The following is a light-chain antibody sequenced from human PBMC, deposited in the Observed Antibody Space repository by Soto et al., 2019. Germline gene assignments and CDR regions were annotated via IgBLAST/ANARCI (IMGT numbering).Light chain of an antibody. CDR1: QSISSW. V-gene: IGKV1-5*03. Sequence: DIQMTQSPSTLSASVGDRVTITCRASQSISSWLAWYQQKPGKAPKLLIYKAASLESGVPSRFSGIGSGTEFTLTISSLQYDDFATYYCQQYNSYSPLTFGGGTKVEIK. J-gene: IGKJ4*01. CDR2: KAA. CDR3: QQYNSYSPLT.